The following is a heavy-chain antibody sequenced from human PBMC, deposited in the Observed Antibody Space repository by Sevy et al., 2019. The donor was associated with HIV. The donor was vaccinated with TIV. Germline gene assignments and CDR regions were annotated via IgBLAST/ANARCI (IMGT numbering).Heavy chain of an antibody. CDR1: GFAFSDHY. V-gene: IGHV3-72*01. D-gene: IGHD6-13*01. Sequence: GGSLRLSCAASGFAFSDHYMEWVGQAPGKGLEWVGRTRNKADGYTTEYAASVKGRFTISRDDSENSLYLQMNSLKTEDTAVYYCSTHAGIAAAGRVFDYWGQGALVTVSS. J-gene: IGHJ4*02. CDR2: TRNKADGYTT. CDR3: STHAGIAAAGRVFDY.